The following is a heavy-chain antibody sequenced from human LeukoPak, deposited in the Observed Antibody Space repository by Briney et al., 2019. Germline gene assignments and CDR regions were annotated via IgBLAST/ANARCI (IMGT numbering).Heavy chain of an antibody. CDR3: AKVNYYGRGSFHTPFDH. Sequence: SETLSLTCGVSYYAISSGFYWGWLRQPPGKGLECIGIINYSGTTYYNPSLKSRVTISVDTSKNQFSLRLSSVTASDTAMYYCAKVNYYGRGSFHTPFDHWGPGTLVTV. CDR1: YYAISSGFY. CDR2: INYSGTT. D-gene: IGHD3-10*01. J-gene: IGHJ5*02. V-gene: IGHV4-38-2*01.